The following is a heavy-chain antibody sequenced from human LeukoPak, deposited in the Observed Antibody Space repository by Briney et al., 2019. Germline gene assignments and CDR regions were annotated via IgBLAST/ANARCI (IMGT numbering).Heavy chain of an antibody. V-gene: IGHV3-23*01. J-gene: IGHJ6*03. CDR3: AKEGYYDSSGMRPYYYYMDV. CDR1: GITFSSYA. D-gene: IGHD3-22*01. CDR2: ISGSGGST. Sequence: GGSLRLSCAASGITFSSYAMSWVRQAPGKGLEWVSAISGSGGSTYYADSVKGRFTISRDNSKNTLYLQMNSLRAEDTAVYYCAKEGYYDSSGMRPYYYYMDVWGKGTTVTVSS.